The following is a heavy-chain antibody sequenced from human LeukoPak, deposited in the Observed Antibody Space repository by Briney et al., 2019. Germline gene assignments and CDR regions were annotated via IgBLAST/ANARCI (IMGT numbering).Heavy chain of an antibody. V-gene: IGHV1-69*01. CDR1: RGTFSSYA. CDR3: ASGWDTVTTFGVY. D-gene: IGHD4-17*01. Sequence: SVKVSCKASRGTFSSYAISWVRQAPGQGLEWMGGILPIFGTANYAQKFQGRATITADESTSTADMRLSSLGAEDTAGYCCASGWDTVTTFGVYWGQRTLVTVSS. J-gene: IGHJ4*02. CDR2: ILPIFGTA.